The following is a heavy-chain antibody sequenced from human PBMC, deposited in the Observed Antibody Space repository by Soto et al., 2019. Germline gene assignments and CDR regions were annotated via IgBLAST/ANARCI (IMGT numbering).Heavy chain of an antibody. CDR3: AKGASSHDYYYYYMDV. V-gene: IGHV3-23*01. D-gene: IGHD6-13*01. Sequence: PGGSLTLSCAASGSTFSSYAMSWVRQAPGKGLEWVSAISGSGGSTYYADSVKGRFTISRDNSKNTLYLQMNSLRAEDTAVYYCAKGASSHDYYYYYMDVWGKGTTVTVSS. CDR1: GSTFSSYA. J-gene: IGHJ6*03. CDR2: ISGSGGST.